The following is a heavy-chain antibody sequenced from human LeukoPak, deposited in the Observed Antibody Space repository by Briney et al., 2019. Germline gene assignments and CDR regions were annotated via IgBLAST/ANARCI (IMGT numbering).Heavy chain of an antibody. J-gene: IGHJ4*02. CDR2: IYTSGST. D-gene: IGHD2-15*01. CDR1: GGSISSYY. CDR3: ARRYCSGGSCYQIDY. V-gene: IGHV4-4*09. Sequence: PSETLSLTCTVSGGSISSYYWSWIRQPPGKGLEWIGYIYTSGSTNYNPSFKSRVTISVDTSKNQFSLKLSSVTAADTAVYYCARRYCSGGSCYQIDYWGQGTLVTVSS.